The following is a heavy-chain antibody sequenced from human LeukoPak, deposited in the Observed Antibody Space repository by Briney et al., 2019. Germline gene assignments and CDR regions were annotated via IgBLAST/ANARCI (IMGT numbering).Heavy chain of an antibody. Sequence: SETLSLTCTVSGGSISSGGYYWSWIRQPPGKGLEWIGYIYHSGSTYYNPSLKSRVTISVDRSKNQFSLKLNSVTAADTAVYYCARADGGGSYYRLDYWGQGTLVTVSS. CDR2: IYHSGST. V-gene: IGHV4-30-2*01. D-gene: IGHD1-26*01. CDR1: GGSISSGGYY. J-gene: IGHJ4*02. CDR3: ARADGGGSYYRLDY.